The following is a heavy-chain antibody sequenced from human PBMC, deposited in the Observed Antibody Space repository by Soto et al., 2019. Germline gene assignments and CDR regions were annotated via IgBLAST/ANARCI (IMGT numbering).Heavy chain of an antibody. CDR1: GFTFSSST. CDR3: AKETYYYYGMDV. V-gene: IGHV3-23*01. J-gene: IGHJ6*02. Sequence: GGSLRLSCAASGFTFSSSTMNWVRQAPGKRLEWVSAIIDSGGYTYYADSVKGRFTISRDNSKNTLYLQMNSLRAEDTALYYCAKETYYYYGMDVWGQGTTVTVSS. CDR2: IIDSGGYT.